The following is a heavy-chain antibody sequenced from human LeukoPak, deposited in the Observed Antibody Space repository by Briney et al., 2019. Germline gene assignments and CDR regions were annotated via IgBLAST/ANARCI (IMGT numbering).Heavy chain of an antibody. V-gene: IGHV3-23*01. Sequence: PGGALRLSCAASGFTFSSYGMSWVRQAPGTALEWVSGITSGGGRTYYADSVKGRFTISRDNSKNTLYLEMSSLRAEDTAVYYCAKSGYNYDSDAYAFIDYWGQGTLVTVSS. J-gene: IGHJ4*02. D-gene: IGHD5-18*01. CDR2: ITSGGGRT. CDR3: AKSGYNYDSDAYAFIDY. CDR1: GFTFSSYG.